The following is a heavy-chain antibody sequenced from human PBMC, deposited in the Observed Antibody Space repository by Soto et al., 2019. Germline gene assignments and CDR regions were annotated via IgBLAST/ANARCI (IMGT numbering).Heavy chain of an antibody. CDR1: GFTFGSYW. J-gene: IGHJ4*02. V-gene: IGHV3-7*05. Sequence: EVQLVESGGGLVQPGGSLTLSCAASGFTFGSYWMGWFRQAPGKGLEWVATIKQDGSEKYYMDSVKGRFTISRDNAKKSLYLQMNSLRADDTALYYCVRTGDDYWGQGTLVTVSS. CDR3: VRTGDDY. D-gene: IGHD3-16*01. CDR2: IKQDGSEK.